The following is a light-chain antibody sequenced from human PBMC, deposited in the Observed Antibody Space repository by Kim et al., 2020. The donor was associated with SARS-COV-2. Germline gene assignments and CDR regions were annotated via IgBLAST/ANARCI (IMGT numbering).Light chain of an antibody. CDR2: GAS. V-gene: IGKV3D-15*03. CDR3: QQYDDWPGK. J-gene: IGKJ1*01. Sequence: EIVMTQSPATLSVSPGETATLSCRASQSVNNNLAWYQQKRGQAPRLLIYGASIRATGIAARFSGSGSGTEFSLTISILQSEDFTVYYCQQYDDWPGKFGQGTKVDIK. CDR1: QSVNNN.